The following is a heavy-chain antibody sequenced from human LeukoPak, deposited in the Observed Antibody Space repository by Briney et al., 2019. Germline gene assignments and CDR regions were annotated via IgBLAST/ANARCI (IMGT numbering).Heavy chain of an antibody. CDR2: IIPIFGTA. Sequence: SVKVSCKASGGTFSSYAISWVRQAPGQGLEWMGGIIPIFGTANYAQKFQGRVTITADESTSTAYMELSSLRSEDTAVYYCASGRFQKYYCDSSGYYYLGYWGQGTLVTVSS. CDR3: ASGRFQKYYCDSSGYYYLGY. D-gene: IGHD3-22*01. CDR1: GGTFSSYA. J-gene: IGHJ4*02. V-gene: IGHV1-69*13.